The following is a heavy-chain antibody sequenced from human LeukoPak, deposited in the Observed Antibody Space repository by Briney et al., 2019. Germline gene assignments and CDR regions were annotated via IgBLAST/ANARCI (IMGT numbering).Heavy chain of an antibody. CDR3: ARYADNSLYRFDY. V-gene: IGHV4-59*08. CDR2: ISYSGSP. D-gene: IGHD1-1*01. CDR1: GGSMSSNY. J-gene: IGHJ4*02. Sequence: SETLSLTCTVSGGSMSSNYWTWIRQPPGKGLEWIGYISYSGSPNYNSSLKSRVTISLDLSKNQFSLRLTSVTAADTAVYYCARYADNSLYRFDYWGQGTLVTVSS.